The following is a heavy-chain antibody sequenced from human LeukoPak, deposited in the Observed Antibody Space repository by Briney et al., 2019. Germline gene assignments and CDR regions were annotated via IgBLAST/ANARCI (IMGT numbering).Heavy chain of an antibody. CDR3: ARGYSYGHGGFDY. Sequence: SGGSLRLSRAASGFTFSSYGMHWVRQAPGKGLEWVAVIWYDGSNKYYADSVKGRFTISRDNSKNTLYLQMNSLRAEDTAVYYCARGYSYGHGGFDYWGQGTLVTVSS. J-gene: IGHJ4*02. V-gene: IGHV3-33*01. CDR2: IWYDGSNK. CDR1: GFTFSSYG. D-gene: IGHD5-18*01.